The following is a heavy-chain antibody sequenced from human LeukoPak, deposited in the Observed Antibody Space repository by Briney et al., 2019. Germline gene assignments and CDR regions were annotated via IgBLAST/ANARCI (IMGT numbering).Heavy chain of an antibody. CDR1: GYTFTGYY. CDR2: INHNGGGT. CDR3: ASAPGVYFDY. V-gene: IGHV1-2*02. J-gene: IGHJ4*02. Sequence: ASVNLSCKASGYTFTGYYMHWVRQAPGQGLEWMGWINHNGGGTNYAQKFQGRVTMTRDTSISTAYMELSRLRSDDTAVYYCASAPGVYFDYWSQGTLVTVSS. D-gene: IGHD2-8*01.